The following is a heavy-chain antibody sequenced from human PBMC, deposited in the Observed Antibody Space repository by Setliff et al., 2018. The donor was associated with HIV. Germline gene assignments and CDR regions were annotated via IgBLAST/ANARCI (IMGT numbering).Heavy chain of an antibody. D-gene: IGHD3-10*01. CDR1: GFPFSGSA. Sequence: GGSLRLSCAASGFPFSGSAIHWVRRASGKGLEWVGRIKTQPSNYATAYGASMEGRFTISRDDSKSTAYLQLSSWGGNYYYYYMDVWGKGTTVTVSS. CDR2: IKTQPSNYAT. J-gene: IGHJ6*03. V-gene: IGHV3-73*01. CDR3: V.